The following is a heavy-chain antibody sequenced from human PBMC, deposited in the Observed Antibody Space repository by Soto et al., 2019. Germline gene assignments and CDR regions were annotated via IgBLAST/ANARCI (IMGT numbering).Heavy chain of an antibody. V-gene: IGHV3-9*01. CDR1: GFTVRGSA. CDR3: VGEILSGGADV. CDR2: IYGSGAV. J-gene: IGHJ6*02. Sequence: EVQLVESGGGLVRPGRSLRLSCAASGFTVRGSAMHWVRQVKGGGLEWVAGIYGSGAVGYVGAVRGRFTISRDVAKNSLHLQMNSLTIEDTALYYCVGEILSGGADVWGQGTTVTVSS. D-gene: IGHD3-10*01.